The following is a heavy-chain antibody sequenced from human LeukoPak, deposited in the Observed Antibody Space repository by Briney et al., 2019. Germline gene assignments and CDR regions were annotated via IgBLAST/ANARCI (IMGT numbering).Heavy chain of an antibody. J-gene: IGHJ4*02. CDR3: ARDSTLICSGYFDY. V-gene: IGHV1-46*01. CDR2: INPSGGST. Sequence: ASVKVTCSASEYTFTTYYIHWVRQAPGQGLEWMGIINPSGGSTSYAQKFQGRVTMTRDTSTSTVYMELSSLRSEDTAVYYCARDSTLICSGYFDYGYQGTLVTVSS. CDR1: EYTFTTYY. D-gene: IGHD3-10*02.